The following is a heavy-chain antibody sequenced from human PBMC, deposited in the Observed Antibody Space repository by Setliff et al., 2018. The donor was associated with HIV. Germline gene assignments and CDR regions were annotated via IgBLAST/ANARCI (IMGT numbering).Heavy chain of an antibody. D-gene: IGHD1-1*01. J-gene: IGHJ4*02. CDR2: IYYSGNT. CDR1: GGSITNADYY. CDR3: AREKHWNGPFDY. V-gene: IGHV4-30-4*08. Sequence: PSETLSLTCAVSGGSITNADYYWSWIRQPPGKGLEWIGYIYYSGNTYYNPSLKSRVVISIDTSSNQFSLNLNSVTAADTAVYFCAREKHWNGPFDYWGQGKLVTVPQ.